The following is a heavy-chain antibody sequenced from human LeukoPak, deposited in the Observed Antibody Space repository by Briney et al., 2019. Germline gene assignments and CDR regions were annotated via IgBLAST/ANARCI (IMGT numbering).Heavy chain of an antibody. V-gene: IGHV1-18*01. D-gene: IGHD2-2*02. CDR2: ISAYNGNT. J-gene: IGHJ4*02. Sequence: ASVKVSCKASGGTFSNYAISWVRQAPGQGLEWMGWISAYNGNTNYAQKLQGRVTMTTDTSTSTAYMELRSLRSDDTAVYYCARGGPVVPAAIFDYWGQGTLVTVSS. CDR3: ARGGPVVPAAIFDY. CDR1: GGTFSNYA.